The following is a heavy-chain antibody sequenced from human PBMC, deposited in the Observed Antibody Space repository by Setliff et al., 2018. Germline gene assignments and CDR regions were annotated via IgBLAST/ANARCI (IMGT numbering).Heavy chain of an antibody. V-gene: IGHV3-7*01. Sequence: LRLSCAASGFTFSRYWMSWVRQAPGKELEWVANIKQDGSEKYYVDSVKGRFTTSRDNAKNSLYLQMNSLRAEDTAVYYCAKELAVAGSCIDYWGQGTLVTVSS. J-gene: IGHJ4*02. D-gene: IGHD6-19*01. CDR1: GFTFSRYW. CDR2: IKQDGSEK. CDR3: AKELAVAGSCIDY.